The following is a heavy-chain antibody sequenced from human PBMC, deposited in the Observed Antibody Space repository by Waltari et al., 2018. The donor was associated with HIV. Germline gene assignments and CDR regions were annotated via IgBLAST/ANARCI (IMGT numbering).Heavy chain of an antibody. D-gene: IGHD1-1*01. CDR3: VRGTLTLDY. J-gene: IGHJ4*02. CDR2: IDPKSGGT. CDR1: GYTFAGYY. Sequence: QVQLVQSGAEVKKPGASVKVSCKASGYTFAGYYIHWVRQAPGQGIERMGWIDPKSGGTKYAQKFQSRVTMTRDTSISTADMELSRLRSDDTAVYYCVRGTLTLDYWGQGTLVTVSS. V-gene: IGHV1-2*02.